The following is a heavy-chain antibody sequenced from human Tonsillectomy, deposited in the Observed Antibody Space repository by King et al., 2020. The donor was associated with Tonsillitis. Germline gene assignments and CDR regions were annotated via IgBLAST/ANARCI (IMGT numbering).Heavy chain of an antibody. CDR2: LKQDESEK. J-gene: IGHJ6*03. CDR1: GFTFSSYW. CDR3: ARLAIAARRPIQDYHYYYMDV. V-gene: IGHV3-7*03. D-gene: IGHD6-6*01. Sequence: VQLVESGGGLVQPGGSLRLSCAASGFTFSSYWMSWVRQAPGKGLEWVAYLKQDESEKSYVDSVKGRFTISRENAKNSLYLQMNSLRAEDTAVYYCARLAIAARRPIQDYHYYYMDVWGKGTTVTVSS.